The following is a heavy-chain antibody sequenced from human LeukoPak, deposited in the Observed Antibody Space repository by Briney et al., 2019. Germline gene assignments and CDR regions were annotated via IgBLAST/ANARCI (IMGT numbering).Heavy chain of an antibody. CDR2: INSDGSST. V-gene: IGHV3-74*01. CDR1: GFTFSSFL. CDR3: ARKGYCSGGSCYSTYFDY. J-gene: IGHJ4*02. D-gene: IGHD2-15*01. Sequence: PGGSLRLSCADSGFTFSSFLMYWVRQAPGKGLVCVSRINSDGSSTSYAASVTGQFTMSRDNAKNTLYLQMNRLRAEDTAVYYCARKGYCSGGSCYSTYFDYWGQGTLVTVSS.